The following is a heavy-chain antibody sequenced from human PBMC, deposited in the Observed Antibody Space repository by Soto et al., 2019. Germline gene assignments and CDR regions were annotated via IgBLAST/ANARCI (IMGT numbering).Heavy chain of an antibody. CDR1: GGSFSGYY. CDR3: ARGRAIRFLEWLSRVYNWFDP. D-gene: IGHD3-3*01. CDR2: INHSGST. Sequence: SETLSLTCAVYGGSFSGYYWSWIRQPPGKGLEWIGEINHSGSTNYNPSLKSRVTISVDTSKNQFSLKLSSVTAADTAVYYCARGRAIRFLEWLSRVYNWFDPWGQGTLVTVSS. J-gene: IGHJ5*02. V-gene: IGHV4-34*01.